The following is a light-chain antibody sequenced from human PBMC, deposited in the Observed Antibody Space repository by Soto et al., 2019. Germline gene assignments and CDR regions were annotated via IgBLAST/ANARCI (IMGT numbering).Light chain of an antibody. CDR1: QSVSSSY. V-gene: IGKV3-20*01. Sequence: EIVLTQSPGTLSLSPGERATLSCRASQSVSSSYLAWYQQKPGQAPRLLIYGASSRATGIPDRFSGSGSGTDSTLTISRLEAEDFAVYYCQQYGSSPPFTVGPGTIVDIK. CDR2: GAS. J-gene: IGKJ3*01. CDR3: QQYGSSPPFT.